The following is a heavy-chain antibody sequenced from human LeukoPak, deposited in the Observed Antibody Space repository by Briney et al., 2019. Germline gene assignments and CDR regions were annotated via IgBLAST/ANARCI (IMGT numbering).Heavy chain of an antibody. J-gene: IGHJ6*02. Sequence: ASVKVSCKASGYTFTSYVISWVRQAPGQGLEWMGWISAYNGNTNYAQKLQGRVTMTTDTSTSTAYMELRSLRSDDTAVYYCARAPSGYDSPNYYYYYGMDVWGQGTTVTVSS. CDR3: ARAPSGYDSPNYYYYYGMDV. D-gene: IGHD5-12*01. CDR1: GYTFTSYV. V-gene: IGHV1-18*01. CDR2: ISAYNGNT.